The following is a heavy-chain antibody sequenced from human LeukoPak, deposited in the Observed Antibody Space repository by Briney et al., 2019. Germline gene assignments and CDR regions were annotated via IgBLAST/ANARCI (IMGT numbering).Heavy chain of an antibody. CDR2: IYPGDSDS. D-gene: IGHD2-15*01. CDR3: ARPDCSGGNCYDAFDI. Sequence: PGESLKISCKGSGYSFTNYCLGWVRQMPGKGLEWMGIIYPGDSDSRYSPSFQGQVTISADKSISTAYLQWSSLKASDTAMYYCARPDCSGGNCYDAFDIWGQGTMVTVSS. CDR1: GYSFTNYC. J-gene: IGHJ3*02. V-gene: IGHV5-51*01.